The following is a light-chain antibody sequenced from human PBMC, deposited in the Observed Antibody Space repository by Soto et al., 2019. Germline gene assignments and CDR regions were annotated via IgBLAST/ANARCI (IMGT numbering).Light chain of an antibody. CDR1: QSILYSGNNQNY. CDR2: WAS. CDR3: QQYYSAPYT. J-gene: IGKJ2*01. Sequence: DIVLTQSPESLAVSLGERATINSNSSQSILYSGNNQNYLNWYQQKPGHPPNLLIYWASTREFGVPDRFSGSGSGTDFTLTISSLQAEDVAVYYCQQYYSAPYTFGQGTKLEIK. V-gene: IGKV4-1*01.